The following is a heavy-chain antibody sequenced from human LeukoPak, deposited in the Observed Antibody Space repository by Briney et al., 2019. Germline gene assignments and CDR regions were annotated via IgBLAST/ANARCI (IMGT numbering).Heavy chain of an antibody. Sequence: SSETLSLTCTVSDGSISSYYWSWIRQPPGKGLEWIGYISYSGSTNYNPSLKSRVTISVDTSKNQLSLKLSSVTAADTAVYYCARGGDYGDLRYFDYWGQGTLVTVSS. V-gene: IGHV4-59*01. D-gene: IGHD4-17*01. CDR2: ISYSGST. CDR3: ARGGDYGDLRYFDY. CDR1: DGSISSYY. J-gene: IGHJ4*02.